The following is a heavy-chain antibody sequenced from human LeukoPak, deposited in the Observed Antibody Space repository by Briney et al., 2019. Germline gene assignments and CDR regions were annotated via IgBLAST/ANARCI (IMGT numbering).Heavy chain of an antibody. V-gene: IGHV4-59*01. J-gene: IGHJ6*03. D-gene: IGHD3-16*02. CDR3: ARSLRAIVSSYYYYYMDV. CDR1: GGSISSYY. Sequence: SETLSLTCTVSGGSISSYYWSWIRQPPGKGLEWIGYIYYSGSTNYNPSLKSRVTISVDTSKNQFSLKLSSVTAADTAVYYCARSLRAIVSSYYYYYMDVWGKGTTVTVSS. CDR2: IYYSGST.